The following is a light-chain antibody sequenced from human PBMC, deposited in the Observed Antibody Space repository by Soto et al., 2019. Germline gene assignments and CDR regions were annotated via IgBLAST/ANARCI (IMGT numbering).Light chain of an antibody. J-gene: IGKJ4*01. V-gene: IGKV4-1*01. CDR3: QRYNNWPLT. CDR1: QSVLYSSNNK. CDR2: WAS. Sequence: DIVMTQSPDSLAVSLGERATINCKSSQSVLYSSNNKLAWYQQKPGQPPKLLIYWASTRESGVPDRFSGSRSGTEFTLTINSLQSEDFAVYYCQRYNNWPLTFGGGTKVDIK.